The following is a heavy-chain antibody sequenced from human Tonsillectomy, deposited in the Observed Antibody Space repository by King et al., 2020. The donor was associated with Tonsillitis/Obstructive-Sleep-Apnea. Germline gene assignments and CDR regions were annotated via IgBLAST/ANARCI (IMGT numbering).Heavy chain of an antibody. CDR3: AKDIAPDFWSGPFDY. CDR1: GFTFDDYT. V-gene: IGHV3-43*01. Sequence: VQLVESGGVVVQPGGSLRLSCAASGFTFDDYTMHWVRQAPGKGLEWVSLISWDGGSTYYADSLKGRFTISRDNSKNSLYLQMNSLRTEDTALYYCAKDIAPDFWSGPFDYWGQGTLVTVSS. CDR2: ISWDGGST. D-gene: IGHD3-3*01. J-gene: IGHJ4*02.